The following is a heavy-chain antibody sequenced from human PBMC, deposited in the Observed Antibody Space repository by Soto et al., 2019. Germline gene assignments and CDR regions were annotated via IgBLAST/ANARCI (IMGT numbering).Heavy chain of an antibody. D-gene: IGHD3-10*01. Sequence: PSETLSLTCTVSGGSISSGGYYWSWIRQHPGKGLEWIGSIYYSGSTYYNPSLKSRVTISVDTSKNQFSLKLSSVTAADTAVYYCARHRGPMVRGVISNWFDPWGQGTLVTVSS. CDR2: IYYSGST. CDR3: ARHRGPMVRGVISNWFDP. J-gene: IGHJ5*02. V-gene: IGHV4-39*01. CDR1: GGSISSGGYY.